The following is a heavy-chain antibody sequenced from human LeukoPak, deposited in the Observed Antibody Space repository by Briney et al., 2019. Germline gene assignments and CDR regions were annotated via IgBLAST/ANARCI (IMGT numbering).Heavy chain of an antibody. CDR1: GFTFSSYG. V-gene: IGHV3-30*18. CDR2: ISYDGSNK. Sequence: GSLRLSCAASGFTFSSYGMHWVRQAPGKGLEWVAVISYDGSNKYYADSVKGRFTISRDNSKNTLYLQMNSLRAEDTAVYYCAKDPYYDYVWGSYRPYYFDYWGQGTLVTVSS. J-gene: IGHJ4*02. CDR3: AKDPYYDYVWGSYRPYYFDY. D-gene: IGHD3-16*02.